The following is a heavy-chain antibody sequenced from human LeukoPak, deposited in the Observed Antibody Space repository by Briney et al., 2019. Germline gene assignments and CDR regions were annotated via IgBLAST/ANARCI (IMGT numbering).Heavy chain of an antibody. V-gene: IGHV3-48*03. CDR2: IISSGSTI. CDR1: GFSFSTRE. Sequence: PGGSLRLSCEASGFSFSTREMNWGRQAPGKGPEWVSYIISSGSTIYYADSVQGRFTTSRDNAKNLLFLQMNSLRPEDTGVYYCARIDRDFYYMDVWGKGSTVTVSS. D-gene: IGHD3-22*01. J-gene: IGHJ6*03. CDR3: ARIDRDFYYMDV.